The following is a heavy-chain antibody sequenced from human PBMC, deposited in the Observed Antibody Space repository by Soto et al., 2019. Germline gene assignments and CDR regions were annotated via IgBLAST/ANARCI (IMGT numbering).Heavy chain of an antibody. Sequence: PSETLSLTCTVSGGSISSSSYYWGWIRQPPGKGLEWIGSIYYSGSTYYNPSLKSRVTISVDTSKNQFSLKLSSVTAADTAVYYCAQTTRGKYYFDYWGQGTLVTVSS. D-gene: IGHD4-4*01. V-gene: IGHV4-39*01. CDR2: IYYSGST. J-gene: IGHJ4*02. CDR1: GGSISSSSYY. CDR3: AQTTRGKYYFDY.